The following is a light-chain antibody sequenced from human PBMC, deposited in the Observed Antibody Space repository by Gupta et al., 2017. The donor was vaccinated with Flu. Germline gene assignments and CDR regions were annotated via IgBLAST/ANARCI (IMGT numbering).Light chain of an antibody. CDR1: ALPKQY. J-gene: IGLJ1*01. Sequence: SYELTQPPSVSVSPGQAARNTCSGDALPKQYAYWYKQKPGQAPVLVIYKDSERPSGIPERFSGSSSGTTVTLTISGVQAEDEADYYCQSADSSGTYYVFGTGTKVTVL. CDR2: KDS. V-gene: IGLV3-25*02. CDR3: QSADSSGTYYV.